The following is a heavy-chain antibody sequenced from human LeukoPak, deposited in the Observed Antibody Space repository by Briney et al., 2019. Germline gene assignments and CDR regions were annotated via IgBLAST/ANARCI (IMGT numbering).Heavy chain of an antibody. CDR3: AKVRRTIAAADPGYFDY. J-gene: IGHJ4*02. V-gene: IGHV3-30*18. CDR2: ISYDGSNK. CDR1: GFTFSSYG. D-gene: IGHD6-13*01. Sequence: PGGSLRLSCAASGFTFSSYGMHWVRQAPGKGLEWVAVISYDGSNKYYADSVKGRFTISRDNSKNTLYLQMNSLSAEDTAVYYCAKVRRTIAAADPGYFDYWGQGTLVTVSS.